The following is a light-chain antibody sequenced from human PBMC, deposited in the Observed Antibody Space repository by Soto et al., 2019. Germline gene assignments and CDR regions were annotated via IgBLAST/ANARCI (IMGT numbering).Light chain of an antibody. CDR2: GAS. V-gene: IGKV3-15*01. CDR1: QSVSSN. CDR3: QQYNNWPPLT. Sequence: EIVMTQSPATLSVSQGERATLSCRASQSVSSNLAWYQQKPGQAPRLLLYGASTRATGIPARFSGSGSGTEFTLTISSWQSEDFAVYYCQQYNNWPPLTFGGGTKVEIK. J-gene: IGKJ4*01.